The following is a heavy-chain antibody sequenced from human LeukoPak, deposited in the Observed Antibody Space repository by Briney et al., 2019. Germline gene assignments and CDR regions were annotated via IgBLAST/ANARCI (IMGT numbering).Heavy chain of an antibody. D-gene: IGHD3-10*01. CDR3: ARVLVDVLLWFGEPLNWFDP. CDR1: GYTFTNYY. J-gene: IGHJ5*02. CDR2: ISAYNGNT. Sequence: GASVKVSCKASGYTFTNYYMHWVRQAPGQGLEWMGWISAYNGNTNYAQKLQGRVTMTTDTSTSTAYMELRSLRSDDTAVYYCARVLVDVLLWFGEPLNWFDPWGQGTLVTVSS. V-gene: IGHV1-18*04.